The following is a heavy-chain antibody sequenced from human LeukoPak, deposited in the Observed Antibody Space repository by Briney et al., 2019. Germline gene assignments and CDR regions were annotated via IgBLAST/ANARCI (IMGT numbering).Heavy chain of an antibody. CDR2: LDWDDDK. Sequence: ESGPALVKHTQTLTXTCTFSGFSLSTSGMCVSWIRQPPGKALEWLALLDWDDDKYYSISLKTRLTISKDTSKNQVVLTMTNMDPVDTATYYCARISHYDILTGYDSFDYWGQGTLVTVSS. D-gene: IGHD3-9*01. J-gene: IGHJ4*02. CDR1: GFSLSTSGMC. V-gene: IGHV2-70*01. CDR3: ARISHYDILTGYDSFDY.